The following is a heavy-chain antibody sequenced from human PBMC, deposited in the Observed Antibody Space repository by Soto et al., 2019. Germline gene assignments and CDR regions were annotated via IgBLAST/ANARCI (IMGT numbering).Heavy chain of an antibody. CDR1: GFTFSSYS. CDR3: ARDLNYYDSPERD. Sequence: EVQLVESGGGLVKPGGSLRLSCAASGFTFSSYSMNWVRQAPGKGLEWVSSISSSSSYIYYADSVKGRFTISRDNAKNSLYLQMNSLRAEDTAVYYCARDLNYYDSPERDWGQGTLVTVSS. D-gene: IGHD3-22*01. J-gene: IGHJ4*02. CDR2: ISSSSSYI. V-gene: IGHV3-21*01.